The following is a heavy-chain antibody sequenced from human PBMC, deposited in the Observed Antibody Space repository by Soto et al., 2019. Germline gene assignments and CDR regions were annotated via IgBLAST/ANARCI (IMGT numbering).Heavy chain of an antibody. CDR1: GYTFTSYY. CDR2: MNPNSGNT. Sequence: GASVKVSCKASGYTFTSYYINWVRQATGQGLEWMGWMNPNSGNTGYAQKFQGRVTMTRNTSISTAYMELSSLRSEDTAVYYCGRGDWYYYDRHFDYWGQGTLVTVSS. D-gene: IGHD3-22*01. V-gene: IGHV1-8*01. CDR3: GRGDWYYYDRHFDY. J-gene: IGHJ4*02.